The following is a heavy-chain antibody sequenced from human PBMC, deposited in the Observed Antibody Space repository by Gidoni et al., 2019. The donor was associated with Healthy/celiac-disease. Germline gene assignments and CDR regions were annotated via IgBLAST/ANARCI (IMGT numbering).Heavy chain of an antibody. CDR3: ARGGRITMVRGVIG. Sequence: EVQLVESGGGLVKPGGSLRLSCAASGFTFSSYSMNWVRQAQGKGLEWVSSSSSSSSYIYYADSVKGRFTISRDNAKNSLYLQMNSLRAEDTAVYYCARGGRITMVRGVIGWGQGTLVTVSS. V-gene: IGHV3-21*01. J-gene: IGHJ4*02. CDR1: GFTFSSYS. CDR2: SSSSSSYI. D-gene: IGHD3-10*01.